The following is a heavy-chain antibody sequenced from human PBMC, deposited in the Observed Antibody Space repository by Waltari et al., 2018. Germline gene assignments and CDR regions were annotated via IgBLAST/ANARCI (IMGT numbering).Heavy chain of an antibody. J-gene: IGHJ4*02. CDR1: GFPFSNYE. D-gene: IGHD6-19*01. V-gene: IGHV3-48*03. CDR2: ISSSGSTI. Sequence: EVQLVESGGGLVQPGGSVRLSWAASGFPFSNYELNWVRKAPGKGLEWVSYISSSGSTIYYADSVKGRFTISRDNAKNSLYLQMNSLRAEDTAVYYCARVAIAVANRGDYWGQGTLVTVSS. CDR3: ARVAIAVANRGDY.